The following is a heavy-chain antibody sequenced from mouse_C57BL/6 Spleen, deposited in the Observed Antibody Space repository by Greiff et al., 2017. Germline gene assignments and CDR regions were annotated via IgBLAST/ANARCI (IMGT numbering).Heavy chain of an antibody. J-gene: IGHJ2*01. CDR1: GFTFSSYG. Sequence: EVKLVESGGDLVKPGGSLKLSCAASGFTFSSYGMSWVRQTPDKRLEWVATISSGGSYTYYPDSVKGRFTISRDNAKNTLYLQMSSLKSEDTALYYCARPLYDYGFDYWGQGTTLTVSS. CDR2: ISSGGSYT. D-gene: IGHD2-4*01. CDR3: ARPLYDYGFDY. V-gene: IGHV5-6*01.